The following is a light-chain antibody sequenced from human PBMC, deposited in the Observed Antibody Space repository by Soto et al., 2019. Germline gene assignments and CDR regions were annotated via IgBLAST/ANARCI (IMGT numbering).Light chain of an antibody. CDR1: QSISNR. Sequence: EILMTQSPATLSVSPGERATLSCRASQSISNRLAWYQQKPGQAPKLLIYSASTRDTGVPARFSGSGSGTEFTLTISSRQSADDAVYYCQQFNNWPPWTFGQGTKVEVK. V-gene: IGKV3-15*01. J-gene: IGKJ1*01. CDR2: SAS. CDR3: QQFNNWPPWT.